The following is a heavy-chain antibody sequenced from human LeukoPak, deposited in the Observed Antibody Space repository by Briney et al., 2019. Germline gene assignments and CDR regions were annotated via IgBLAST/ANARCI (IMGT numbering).Heavy chain of an antibody. Sequence: TSETLSLTCTVSGGSISSYYWSWIRQPPGKGLEWIGYIYYTGSTNHNPSLKSRVTISVDTSKNQFSLKLSSVTAADTAVYYCARVVYSGYDFRGAMDVWGKGTTVTVSS. CDR3: ARVVYSGYDFRGAMDV. J-gene: IGHJ6*03. D-gene: IGHD5-12*01. CDR1: GGSISSYY. CDR2: IYYTGST. V-gene: IGHV4-59*01.